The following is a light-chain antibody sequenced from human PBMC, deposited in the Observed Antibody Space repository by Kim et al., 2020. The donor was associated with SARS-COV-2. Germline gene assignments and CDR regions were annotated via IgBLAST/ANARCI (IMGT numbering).Light chain of an antibody. Sequence: SYELTQPPSVSVSPGQTASITCSGDKLGDKYACWYQQKPGQSPVLVIYEGTERASGIPERFSGSKSGTTATLTISGTQAIDEADYYCQAWVSRTVIFGGGTQLTVL. CDR1: KLGDKY. CDR2: EGT. CDR3: QAWVSRTVI. V-gene: IGLV3-1*01. J-gene: IGLJ2*01.